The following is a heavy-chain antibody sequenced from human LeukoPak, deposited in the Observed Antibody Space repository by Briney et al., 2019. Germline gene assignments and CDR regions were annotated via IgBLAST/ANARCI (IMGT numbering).Heavy chain of an antibody. V-gene: IGHV4-4*02. Sequence: SETLSLTCAVSGGSISNSNWWSWVRQPPGKGLEWIGEINHSGSTNYNPSLKSRVTISVDTSKNQFSLKLSSVTAADTAVDYCARGTWNANFDYWGQGTLVTVSS. CDR2: INHSGST. J-gene: IGHJ4*02. CDR3: ARGTWNANFDY. D-gene: IGHD1-1*01. CDR1: GGSISNSNW.